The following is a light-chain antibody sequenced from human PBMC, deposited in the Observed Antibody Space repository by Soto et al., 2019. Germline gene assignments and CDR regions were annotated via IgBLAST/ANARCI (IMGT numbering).Light chain of an antibody. CDR2: LNSDVSH. V-gene: IGLV4-69*01. Sequence: QLVLTKSPSASASRGASVKITCTLSSGHSSYAIAWHPQQPEKGPRYLMKLNSDVSHSKGDGIPDRFSGSSSAAERYLPISSLKSEDEAGYDSQTWGTGIQGVFGLETKLPVL. J-gene: IGLJ2*01. CDR3: QTWGTGIQGV. CDR1: SGHSSYA.